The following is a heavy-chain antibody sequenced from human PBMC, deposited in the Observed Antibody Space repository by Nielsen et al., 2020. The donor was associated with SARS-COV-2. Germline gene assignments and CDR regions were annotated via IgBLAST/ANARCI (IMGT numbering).Heavy chain of an antibody. V-gene: IGHV3-30*18. CDR3: AKESPKELLLWFGVREGLDY. CDR2: ISYDGSNK. D-gene: IGHD3-10*01. J-gene: IGHJ4*02. Sequence: WIRQPPGKGLEWVAVISYDGSNKYYADSVKGRFTISRDNSKNTLYLQMNSLRAEDTAVYYCAKESPKELLLWFGVREGLDYWGQGTLVTVSS.